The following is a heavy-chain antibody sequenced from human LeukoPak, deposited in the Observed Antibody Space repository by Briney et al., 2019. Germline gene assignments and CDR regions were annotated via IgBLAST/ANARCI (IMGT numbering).Heavy chain of an antibody. V-gene: IGHV3-64D*06. CDR2: IRSDGVDV. Sequence: PGGSLRLSCAASGFTFSSYAMSWVRQAPGKGLEYVSVIRSDGVDVYYTDSVKGRFTISRDNSKNTLYLQMSSLRPEDTAVYYCVKDLLQVTMKKLDHWGQGTLVTVSS. J-gene: IGHJ4*02. D-gene: IGHD4-11*01. CDR3: VKDLLQVTMKKLDH. CDR1: GFTFSSYA.